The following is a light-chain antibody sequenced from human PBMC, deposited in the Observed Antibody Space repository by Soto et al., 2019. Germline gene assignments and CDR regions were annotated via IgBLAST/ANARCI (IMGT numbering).Light chain of an antibody. CDR3: QHRSNWFLT. V-gene: IGKV3-11*01. J-gene: IGKJ4*01. CDR2: DAS. CDR1: QSVSSH. Sequence: EIVLTQSPATLPLSPGERATLSCRASQSVSSHLAWYQQKPGQAPRLLIYDASNRATGIPARFSGSGSGTDFTLTISSLEPEDFAVDYCQHRSNWFLTFGGGTKVEIK.